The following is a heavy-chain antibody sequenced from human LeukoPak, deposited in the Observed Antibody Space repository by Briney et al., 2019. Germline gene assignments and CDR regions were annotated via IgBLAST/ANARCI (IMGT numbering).Heavy chain of an antibody. CDR2: ISASGSRT. V-gene: IGHV3-23*01. CDR3: AQDPNGDWVGAFDM. Sequence: GGSLRLSCERPGFTFGNNAMSWVRQAPGKRPEWVSGISASGSRTHYADSVKGRFIISRDSSKNTVFLQMNSLRVEDTALYYCAQDPNGDWVGAFDMWGQGTMVTVSS. CDR1: GFTFGNNA. D-gene: IGHD3-10*01. J-gene: IGHJ3*02.